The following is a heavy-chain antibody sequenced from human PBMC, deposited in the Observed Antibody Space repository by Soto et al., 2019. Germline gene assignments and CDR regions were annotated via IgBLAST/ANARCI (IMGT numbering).Heavy chain of an antibody. CDR2: IKSKTDGGTT. Sequence: LRLSCAASGFTFSNAWMSWVRQAPGKGLEWVGRIKSKTDGGTTDYAAPVKGRFTISRDDSKNTLYLQMNSLKTEDTAVYYCTTDHITMVRGVTYYYYYGMDVWGQGTTVTVS. D-gene: IGHD3-10*01. CDR1: GFTFSNAW. J-gene: IGHJ6*02. CDR3: TTDHITMVRGVTYYYYYGMDV. V-gene: IGHV3-15*01.